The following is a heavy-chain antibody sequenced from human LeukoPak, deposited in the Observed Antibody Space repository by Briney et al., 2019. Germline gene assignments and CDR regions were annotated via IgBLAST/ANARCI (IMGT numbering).Heavy chain of an antibody. J-gene: IGHJ4*02. CDR2: IIPIFGTA. V-gene: IGHV1-69*01. CDR3: ARDPSDPEVVEHDYGDYSPTNYFDY. Sequence: RASVKVSCKASGGTFSSYAISWMRQAPGQGLEWMGGIIPIFGTANYAQKFQGRVTITADESTSTAYMELSSLRSEDTAVYYCARDPSDPEVVEHDYGDYSPTNYFDYWGQGTLVTVSS. CDR1: GGTFSSYA. D-gene: IGHD4-17*01.